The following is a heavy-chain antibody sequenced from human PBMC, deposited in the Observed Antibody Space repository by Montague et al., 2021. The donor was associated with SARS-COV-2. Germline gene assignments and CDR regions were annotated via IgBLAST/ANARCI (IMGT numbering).Heavy chain of an antibody. J-gene: IGHJ2*01. CDR1: GFDFTSSE. CDR3: AREAVGYSHGYPYWYFDL. D-gene: IGHD5-18*01. V-gene: IGHV3-48*03. Sequence: PRLSCAASGFDFTSSEINWVRQAPGKGLEWVSYISTSGTLPSYMDSVKGRFTISRDNAKKSLYLQMDSLRAEDTAVYFCAREAVGYSHGYPYWYFDLWGRGTLVTVSS. CDR2: ISTSGTLP.